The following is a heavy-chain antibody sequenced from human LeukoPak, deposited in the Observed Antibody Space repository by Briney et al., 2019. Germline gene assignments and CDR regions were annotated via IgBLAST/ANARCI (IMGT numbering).Heavy chain of an antibody. D-gene: IGHD1-26*01. J-gene: IGHJ4*02. CDR1: GLSLRSTNW. V-gene: IGHV4-4*02. CDR3: SRESGAFCPFGY. CDR2: ISLTGRP. Sequence: PSWALFLTCGLSGLSLRSTNWWSWVRQDPGQVLGEIGAISLTGRPNYNPSLTSRVTMSLDESKYRLSLNLTSVPAANTAIYYCSRESGAFCPFGYWGQGNLVTVSS.